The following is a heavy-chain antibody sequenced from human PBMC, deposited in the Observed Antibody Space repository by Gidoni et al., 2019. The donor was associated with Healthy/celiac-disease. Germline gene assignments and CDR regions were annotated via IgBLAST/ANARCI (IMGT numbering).Heavy chain of an antibody. D-gene: IGHD3-10*01. CDR3: ARGLLLWFTPPVYYGMDV. Sequence: QVQLQQWGAGLLKPSETLSLTCAVYGGSFSGYYWSWIRQPPGKGLEWIGEINHSGSTNYNPSLKSRVTISVDTSKNQFSLKLSSVTAADTAVYYCARGLLLWFTPPVYYGMDVWGQGTTVTVSS. CDR1: GGSFSGYY. J-gene: IGHJ6*02. V-gene: IGHV4-34*01. CDR2: INHSGST.